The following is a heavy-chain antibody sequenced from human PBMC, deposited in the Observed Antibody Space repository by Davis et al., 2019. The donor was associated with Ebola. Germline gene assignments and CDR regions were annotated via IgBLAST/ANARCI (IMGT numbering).Heavy chain of an antibody. CDR3: AKDTSNIWFDI. J-gene: IGHJ3*02. D-gene: IGHD1-26*01. CDR1: GFIVSDKY. CDR2: IYRDERT. Sequence: PGGSLRLSCAASGFIVSDKYMSWVRQAPGKGLEWVSVIYRDERTYYADSVKGRFTVSRDNSENMVYLQMNGLRVEDTAIYYCAKDTSNIWFDIWGQGTMVTVSS. V-gene: IGHV3-53*01.